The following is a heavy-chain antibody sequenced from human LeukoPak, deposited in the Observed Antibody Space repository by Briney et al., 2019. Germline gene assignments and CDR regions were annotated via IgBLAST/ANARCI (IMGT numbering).Heavy chain of an antibody. CDR2: IRPSGDNT. CDR1: GFTFSSYD. D-gene: IGHD6-6*01. V-gene: IGHV3-23*01. J-gene: IGHJ4*02. Sequence: GGALRLSCAASGFTFSSYDMTWVRQAPGRGLEWVSSIRPSGDNTYYGDSVKGRFTISRDNAKNTLYLRMNSLRAEDTAVYYCARDGYSSSFYFDYWGQGTLVTVSS. CDR3: ARDGYSSSFYFDY.